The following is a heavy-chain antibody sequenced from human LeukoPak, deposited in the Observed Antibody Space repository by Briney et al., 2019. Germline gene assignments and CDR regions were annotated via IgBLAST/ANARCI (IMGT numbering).Heavy chain of an antibody. J-gene: IGHJ4*02. Sequence: PGRSLRLSCAASGFTFSSYGMHRVRQAPGKGLEWVAVIWYDGSNKYYADSVKGRFTISRDNSKNTLYLQMNSLRAEDTAVYYCARGTIWELHLDYWGQGTLVTVSS. CDR1: GFTFSSYG. CDR2: IWYDGSNK. CDR3: ARGTIWELHLDY. D-gene: IGHD1-26*01. V-gene: IGHV3-33*01.